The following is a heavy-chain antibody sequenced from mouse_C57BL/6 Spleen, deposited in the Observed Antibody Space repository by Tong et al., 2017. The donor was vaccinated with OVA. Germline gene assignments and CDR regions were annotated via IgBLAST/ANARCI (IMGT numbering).Heavy chain of an antibody. J-gene: IGHJ2*01. D-gene: IGHD4-1*02. Sequence: EVQLQESGPELVKPGASVKIPCKASGYTFTDYNMDWVKQSHGKSLEWIGDINPNNGGTIYNQKFKGKATLTADKSSSTAYMQLSSLTSEDSAVYFCATTGRDYFDYWGQGTTLTVSS. CDR2: INPNNGGT. V-gene: IGHV1-18*01. CDR1: GYTFTDYN. CDR3: ATTGRDYFDY.